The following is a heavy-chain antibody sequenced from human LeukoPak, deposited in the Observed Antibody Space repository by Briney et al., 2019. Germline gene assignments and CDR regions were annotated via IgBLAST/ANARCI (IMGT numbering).Heavy chain of an antibody. CDR2: IYPGDSDT. D-gene: IGHD3-3*01. V-gene: IGHV5-51*01. J-gene: IGHJ3*02. Sequence: GESLKTSRKGSGYSFTNYWSGWVRQMPGKGLEWMGIIYPGDSDTRYSPSFQGQVTISVDKSITTAYLQWSSLKTSDTAIYYCARTITHYDFWSGYYTGQHAFDIWGQGTMVTVSS. CDR3: ARTITHYDFWSGYYTGQHAFDI. CDR1: GYSFTNYW.